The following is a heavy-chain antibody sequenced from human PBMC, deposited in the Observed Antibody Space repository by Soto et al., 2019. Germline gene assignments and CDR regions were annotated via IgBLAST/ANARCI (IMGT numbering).Heavy chain of an antibody. CDR3: ARGMYYGMDV. V-gene: IGHV3-74*01. CDR1: GFTFSSYW. CDR2: INYDGSST. J-gene: IGHJ6*02. Sequence: GGSLRLSCAASGFTFSSYWMHWGRQAPGKGLVWVSRINYDGSSTSYADSVKGRFTISRDNAKNTLYLQVNSLRAEDTAVYFCARGMYYGMDVWGQGTTVTVSS.